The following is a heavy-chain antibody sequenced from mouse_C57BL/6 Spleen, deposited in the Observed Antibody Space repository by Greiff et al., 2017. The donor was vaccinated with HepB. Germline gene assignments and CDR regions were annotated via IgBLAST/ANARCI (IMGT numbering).Heavy chain of an antibody. J-gene: IGHJ2*01. CDR1: GYTFTSYW. D-gene: IGHD1-3*01. Sequence: QVQLQQPGAELVKPGASVKLSCKASGYTFTSYWMHWVKQRPGQGLEWIGNIHPSSGSTNYNEKFKSKATLTVDKSSSTAYMQLSSLTSEDSAVYYCAGWEWYSDMYYCDYWGQGTTLTVSS. CDR3: AGWEWYSDMYYCDY. CDR2: IHPSSGST. V-gene: IGHV1-64*01.